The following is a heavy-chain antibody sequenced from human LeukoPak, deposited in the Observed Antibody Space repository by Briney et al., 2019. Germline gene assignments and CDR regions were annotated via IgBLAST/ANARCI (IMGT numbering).Heavy chain of an antibody. V-gene: IGHV3-30-3*01. CDR2: ISYDGSNK. CDR1: GFTFSSYA. Sequence: GGSLRLSCAASGFTFSSYAMHWVRQAPGKGLEGVAVISYDGSNKYYADSVKGRFTISRDNSKNTLYLQMNSLRAEDTAVYYCARDRVGATYLFDYWGQGTLVTVSS. J-gene: IGHJ4*02. D-gene: IGHD1-26*01. CDR3: ARDRVGATYLFDY.